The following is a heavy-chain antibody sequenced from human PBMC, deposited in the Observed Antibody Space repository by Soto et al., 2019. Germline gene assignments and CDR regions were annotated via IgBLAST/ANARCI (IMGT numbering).Heavy chain of an antibody. V-gene: IGHV3-30*18. CDR1: GFTFSSYG. CDR2: ISYDGSNK. D-gene: IGHD3-9*01. J-gene: IGHJ4*02. Sequence: QVQLVESGGGVVQPGRSLRLSCAAYGFTFSSYGMHWVRQAPGKGLEWVAVISYDGSNKYYADSVKGRFTISRDNSKNTLYLQMNSLRAEDTAVYYCAKENTNYDILTGPEYWGQGTLVTVSS. CDR3: AKENTNYDILTGPEY.